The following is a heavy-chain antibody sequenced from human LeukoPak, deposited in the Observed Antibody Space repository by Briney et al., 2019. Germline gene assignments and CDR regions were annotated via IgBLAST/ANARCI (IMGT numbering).Heavy chain of an antibody. Sequence: GALRLSCAASGLAFNSYGMSWVRQAPGKGLEWVSAISDSAVNTYYAASVKGRFTVSRDNSNSTLYLQMNSLRAEDTAVYYCAKSPFILKLRSGELWLYPMDVWGQGTTVTVSS. J-gene: IGHJ6*02. V-gene: IGHV3-23*01. D-gene: IGHD3-16*01. CDR1: GLAFNSYG. CDR3: AKSPFILKLRSGELWLYPMDV. CDR2: ISDSAVNT.